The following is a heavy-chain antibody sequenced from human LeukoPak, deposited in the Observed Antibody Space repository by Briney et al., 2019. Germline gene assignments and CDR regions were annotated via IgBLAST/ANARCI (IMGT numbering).Heavy chain of an antibody. D-gene: IGHD3-22*01. CDR2: ISTSGRYT. V-gene: IGHV3-11*06. CDR1: GFTFSDYY. CDR3: ARVASITMICDF. J-gene: IGHJ4*02. Sequence: GGSLRLSCAASGFTFSDYYMSWIRQAPGKGLEWVSYISTSGRYTNYTDSVKGRFTISRDNAKNSLFLQMNSLRAEDAAAYYCARVASITMICDFWGQGTLVTVSS.